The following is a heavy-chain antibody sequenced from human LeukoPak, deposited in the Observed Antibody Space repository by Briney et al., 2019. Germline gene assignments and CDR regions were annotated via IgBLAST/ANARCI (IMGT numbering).Heavy chain of an antibody. D-gene: IGHD5-18*01. CDR2: ISGSGSNT. J-gene: IGHJ4*02. Sequence: PGGSLRLSCTTSGFTFSTYGMAWVRQAPGKGVVGVASISGSGSNTNYADSVKGRLSISRDNSNDTLYLQMDSLRAEDTAVYFFAKRGGYDYGSHFAQWGQGTLVTVSS. CDR1: GFTFSTYG. CDR3: AKRGGYDYGSHFAQ. V-gene: IGHV3-23*01.